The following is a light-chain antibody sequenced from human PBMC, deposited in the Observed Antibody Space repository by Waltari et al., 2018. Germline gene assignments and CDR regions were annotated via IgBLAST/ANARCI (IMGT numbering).Light chain of an antibody. J-gene: IGLJ3*02. Sequence: QSALTQPASVSGSPGESITISCTGTSSDVGGHNHVSWYQHHPGKAPKLIIQDVNRRPSGVSNRFSGSKSDTTAARTSAGLQAEDEADYYCNSCTDTAAWVFCGGTKLTGL. CDR1: SSDVGGHNH. V-gene: IGLV2-14*03. CDR3: NSCTDTAAWV. CDR2: DVN.